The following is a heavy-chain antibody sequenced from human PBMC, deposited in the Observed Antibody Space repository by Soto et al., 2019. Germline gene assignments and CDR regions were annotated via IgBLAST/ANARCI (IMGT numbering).Heavy chain of an antibody. V-gene: IGHV4-59*01. Sequence: SETLSLSCTVSGGSISSYYWSWIRQPPGKGLEWIGYIYYSGNTNYNPSLKSRVTISVDTSKNQFSLKLSSVTAADTAVYYCGRGEVDRYNWNYGIDYWGQGTLVTVSS. CDR2: IYYSGNT. CDR1: GGSISSYY. CDR3: GRGEVDRYNWNYGIDY. D-gene: IGHD1-7*01. J-gene: IGHJ4*02.